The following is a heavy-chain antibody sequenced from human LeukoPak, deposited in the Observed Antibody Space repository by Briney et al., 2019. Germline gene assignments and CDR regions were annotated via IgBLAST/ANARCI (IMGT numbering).Heavy chain of an antibody. J-gene: IGHJ4*02. CDR3: ARVDYYDSSGYYYHDY. CDR1: GGSFSGYY. Sequence: SQTLSLTCAVDGGSFSGYYWSWISQPPRKGLELIGEINHSGSTNYNPSLKSRVTISVDTSTNQFSLKRSSVTAADTAVYYCARVDYYDSSGYYYHDYWGQGTLVTVSS. D-gene: IGHD3-22*01. V-gene: IGHV4-34*01. CDR2: INHSGST.